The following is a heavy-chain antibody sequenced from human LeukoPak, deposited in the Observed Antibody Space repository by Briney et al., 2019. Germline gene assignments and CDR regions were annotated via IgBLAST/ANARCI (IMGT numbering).Heavy chain of an antibody. Sequence: GGSLRLSCAASGFTVSSNYMSWVRQAPGKGLEWVSVIYSGGSTYYADSVKGRFTISRDNSKNTLYLQMNSLRAEDTAVYYCARDSDVDTAMFFDYWGQGTLVTVSS. J-gene: IGHJ4*02. V-gene: IGHV3-66*01. D-gene: IGHD5-18*01. CDR3: ARDSDVDTAMFFDY. CDR1: GFTVSSNY. CDR2: IYSGGST.